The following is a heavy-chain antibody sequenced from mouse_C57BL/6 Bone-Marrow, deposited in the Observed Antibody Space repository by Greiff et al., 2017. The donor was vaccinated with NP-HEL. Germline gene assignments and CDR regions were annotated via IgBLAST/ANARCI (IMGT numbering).Heavy chain of an antibody. Sequence: EVKLVESGGDLVKPGGSLKLSCAASGFTFSSYGMSWVRQTPDKRLEWVATISSGGSYTYYPDSVEGRFTISRDNAKNTLYLQMSSLKSEDTAMYYCARRGTTVVAPFDVWGTGTTVTVSS. D-gene: IGHD1-1*01. CDR1: GFTFSSYG. J-gene: IGHJ1*03. CDR2: ISSGGSYT. CDR3: ARRGTTVVAPFDV. V-gene: IGHV5-6*02.